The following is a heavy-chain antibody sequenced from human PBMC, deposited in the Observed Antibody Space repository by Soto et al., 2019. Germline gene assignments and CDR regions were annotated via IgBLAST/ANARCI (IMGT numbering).Heavy chain of an antibody. CDR2: IYWDGDK. CDR3: AHRPNDFWSGSEGYYFDF. J-gene: IGHJ4*02. V-gene: IGHV2-5*02. D-gene: IGHD3-3*01. CDR1: GFSLSSSGVG. Sequence: SGPTLVNPXQTLTLTCTFSGFSLSSSGVGVGWIRQPPGKALEWLALIYWDGDKRYSPSLKSRLTITKDTSKNQVVLTMTNMDPVDTATYFCAHRPNDFWSGSEGYYFDFWGQGTLVTVSS.